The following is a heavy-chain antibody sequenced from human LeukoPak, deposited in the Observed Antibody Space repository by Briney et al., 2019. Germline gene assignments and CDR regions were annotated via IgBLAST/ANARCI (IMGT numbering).Heavy chain of an antibody. J-gene: IGHJ4*02. CDR3: ATGTEMDRGVIINGHLDY. Sequence: GGSLRLSCAASGFTFSTYWMNWVRRAPGKGLEWVAHINQYGNEKYYVDSVKGRFTISRDNGKNSLYLEMNSLRAEDTAVYYCATGTEMDRGVIINGHLDYWGQGTLVTASS. CDR1: GFTFSTYW. V-gene: IGHV3-7*01. CDR2: INQYGNEK. D-gene: IGHD3-10*01.